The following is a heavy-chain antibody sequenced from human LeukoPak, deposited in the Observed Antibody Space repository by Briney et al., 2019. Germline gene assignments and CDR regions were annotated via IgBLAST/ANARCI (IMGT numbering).Heavy chain of an antibody. CDR3: AKEGRSLQTY. V-gene: IGHV3-7*03. D-gene: IGHD5-24*01. CDR2: IKEDGTET. CDR1: KFAFSSYA. Sequence: GGSLRLSCAASKFAFSSYAMSWIRQAPGKGLEWVANIKEDGTETYYVDSVKGRFTISRDNAKNSLYLQMNSLRVEDTAVYYCAKEGRSLQTYWGQGTLVTVSS. J-gene: IGHJ4*02.